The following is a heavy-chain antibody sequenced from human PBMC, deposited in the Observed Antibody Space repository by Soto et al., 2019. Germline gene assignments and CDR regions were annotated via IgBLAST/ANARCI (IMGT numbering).Heavy chain of an antibody. CDR2: IIPIFGTA. CDR1: GGTFSSYS. V-gene: IGHV1-69*13. Sequence: SVNVSCKSSGGTFSSYSISWVRQAPGQGLEWMGGIIPIFGTANYAQKFQGRVTITADESTSTAYMELSSLRSEDTAVYYCARDSPYCGGDCYHYGMDVWGQGTTVTVSS. CDR3: ARDSPYCGGDCYHYGMDV. J-gene: IGHJ6*02. D-gene: IGHD2-21*02.